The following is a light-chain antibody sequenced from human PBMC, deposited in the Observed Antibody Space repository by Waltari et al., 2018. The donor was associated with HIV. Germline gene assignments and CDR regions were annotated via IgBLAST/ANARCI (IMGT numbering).Light chain of an antibody. J-gene: IGKJ4*01. V-gene: IGKV1-12*01. CDR1: QSIGRW. Sequence: DIQMTQSPSSVSASVGDRVTITCRASQSIGRWLCWYQQTPGKAPKLLIYAASTLQTGVPSRFSGSGSGTSFTLTISSLQPEDFATYYCQQASSLPLTFGEGTKVEIK. CDR3: QQASSLPLT. CDR2: AAS.